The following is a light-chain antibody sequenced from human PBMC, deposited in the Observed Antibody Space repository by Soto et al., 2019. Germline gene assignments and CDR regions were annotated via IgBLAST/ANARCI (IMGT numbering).Light chain of an antibody. V-gene: IGKV1-5*01. Sequence: DIQMTQSPSTLSASVGDRVTITCRASQSISTWLAWYQQKPGKAPKLLIYDVSNLQSGVPSRFSGSGSGTEFTLTIGSLQPDDPAIYHCQQYSTHSTFGQGTKVDIK. CDR2: DVS. J-gene: IGKJ2*01. CDR1: QSISTW. CDR3: QQYSTHST.